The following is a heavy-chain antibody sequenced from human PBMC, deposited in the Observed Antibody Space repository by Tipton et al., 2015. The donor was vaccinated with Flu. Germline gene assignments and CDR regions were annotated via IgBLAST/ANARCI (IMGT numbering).Heavy chain of an antibody. J-gene: IGHJ5*01. CDR2: IYDSGTT. CDR1: GVSLRNGGYY. V-gene: IGHV4-31*03. D-gene: IGHD4-17*01. Sequence: TLSLTCTVSGVSLRNGGYYWSWIRQLPGKGLEWMGYIYDSGTTYYVPSLKRRIVMSLDTSKNQFSLKLTSVTAADTGLYFCARGLAGVAAPTDVGYFDSWGQGTLVTVSS. CDR3: ARGLAGVAAPTDVGYFDS.